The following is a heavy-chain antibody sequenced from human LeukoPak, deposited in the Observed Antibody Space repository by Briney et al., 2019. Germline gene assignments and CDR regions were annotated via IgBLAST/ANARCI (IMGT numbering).Heavy chain of an antibody. Sequence: GRSLRLSCAASGFTFSSYGMHWVRQVPGKGLEWVAVIWYDGSNKYYADSVKGRFTISRDNSKNTLYLQMNSLGASDTAVYYCARDTVATTFDYWGQGTVVTVSS. CDR2: IWYDGSNK. J-gene: IGHJ4*02. CDR1: GFTFSSYG. CDR3: ARDTVATTFDY. V-gene: IGHV3-33*01. D-gene: IGHD4-17*01.